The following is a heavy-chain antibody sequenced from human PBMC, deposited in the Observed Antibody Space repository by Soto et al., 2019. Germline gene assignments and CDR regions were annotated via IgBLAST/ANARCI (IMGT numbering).Heavy chain of an antibody. CDR2: IYWDDDK. CDR3: AHTGGPANYYPTDFDY. CDR1: GFSLTTSGVG. Sequence: KESGPPLVKPTQTLTLTCTFSGFSLTTSGVGVTWIRQPPGKALAWLALIYWDDDKRYSPSLKTRLTITKDTSRNQLVLTMTDMDPIDTATYYCAHTGGPANYYPTDFDYWGQGSLVTVSS. V-gene: IGHV2-5*02. J-gene: IGHJ4*02. D-gene: IGHD3-10*01.